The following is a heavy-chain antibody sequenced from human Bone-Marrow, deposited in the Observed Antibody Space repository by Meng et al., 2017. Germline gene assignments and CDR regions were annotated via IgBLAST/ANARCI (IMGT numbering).Heavy chain of an antibody. Sequence: GESLKISCAASGSTFSSYSMNWVRQAPGKGLEWVAVISYDGSNKYYADSVKGRFTISRDNSKNTLYLQMNSLRAEDTAVYYCAREGSYGDYGVDYFDYWGQGTLVTVSS. J-gene: IGHJ4*02. CDR2: ISYDGSNK. CDR3: AREGSYGDYGVDYFDY. D-gene: IGHD4-17*01. CDR1: GSTFSSYS. V-gene: IGHV3-30*03.